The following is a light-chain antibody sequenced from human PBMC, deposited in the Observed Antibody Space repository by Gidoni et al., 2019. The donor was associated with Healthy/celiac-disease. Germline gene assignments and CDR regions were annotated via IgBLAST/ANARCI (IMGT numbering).Light chain of an antibody. CDR1: QSISSW. J-gene: IGKJ1*01. V-gene: IGKV1-5*03. Sequence: DIQMTQSPSTLSASVGDRVTITCRASQSISSWVAWYQQKPGKAPKLLNYKASSLESGVPSRFSGSGSGTEFTLTISSLQPDDFATYYCQQYNSLVWTFGQGTKVEIK. CDR3: QQYNSLVWT. CDR2: KAS.